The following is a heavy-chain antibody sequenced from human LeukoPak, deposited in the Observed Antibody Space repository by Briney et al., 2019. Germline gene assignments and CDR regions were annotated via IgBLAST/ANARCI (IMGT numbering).Heavy chain of an antibody. Sequence: PSETLSLTCNVSGVSVSTSHWNWIRQRPGKGLEWIGCLSYTGKTDYNPSLKRRVSISLGSSNNHFSLKLTSVTAADTAVYYYSEGYFEPFDHWGQGILVTVSS. J-gene: IGHJ4*02. CDR3: SEGYFEPFDH. CDR2: LSYTGKT. CDR1: GVSVSTSH. V-gene: IGHV4-59*02. D-gene: IGHD2/OR15-2a*01.